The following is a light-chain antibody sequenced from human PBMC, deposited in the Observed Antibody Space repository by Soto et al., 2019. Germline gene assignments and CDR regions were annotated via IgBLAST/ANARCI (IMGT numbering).Light chain of an antibody. CDR3: QQYDSSLLT. J-gene: IGKJ4*01. CDR2: NTS. Sequence: EIVLTQSPGILSLSLGERATLSCRASQSVSGSFLAWYQQKPGQAPRLLIYNTSSRATGIPDRFSGSGSGTDFTLTISRLELEDFAVYYCQQYDSSLLTFGGGTKVEIK. CDR1: QSVSGSF. V-gene: IGKV3-20*01.